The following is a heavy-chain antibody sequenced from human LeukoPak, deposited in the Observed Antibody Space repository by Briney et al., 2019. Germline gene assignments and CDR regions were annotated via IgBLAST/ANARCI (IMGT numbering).Heavy chain of an antibody. CDR1: GYTFTTYG. V-gene: IGHV1-18*01. D-gene: IGHD2-2*01. CDR3: ARGRYCSSTSCPYFDY. CDR2: ISAYNGNT. J-gene: IGHJ4*02. Sequence: ASVKVSCKASGYTFTTYGISWVRQAPGQGLEWMGWISAYNGNTNYAQKLQGRVTMTTDTSTSTAYMELRSLRSDDTAVYYCARGRYCSSTSCPYFDYWGQGTLVTVSS.